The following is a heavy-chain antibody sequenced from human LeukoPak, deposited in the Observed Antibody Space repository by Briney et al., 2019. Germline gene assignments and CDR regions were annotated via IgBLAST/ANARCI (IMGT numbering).Heavy chain of an antibody. D-gene: IGHD5-18*01. J-gene: IGHJ6*04. Sequence: GASVKVSCKASGYTFTSYDINWVRQATGQGLEWMGWVNPNSGNTGYAQKFQGRVTMTRNASISTAYMELSSLRSEDTAVYYCASRLSTGYSYGGGLDVWGKGTTVTVSS. CDR1: GYTFTSYD. CDR3: ASRLSTGYSYGGGLDV. V-gene: IGHV1-8*01. CDR2: VNPNSGNT.